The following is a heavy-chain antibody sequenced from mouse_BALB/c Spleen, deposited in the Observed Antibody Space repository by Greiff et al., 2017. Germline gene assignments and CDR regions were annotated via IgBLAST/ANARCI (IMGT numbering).Heavy chain of an antibody. Sequence: QVQLKQSGAELVRPGTSVKVSCKASGYAFTNYLIEWVKQRPGQGLEWIGVINPGSGGTNYNEKFKGKATLTADKSSSTAYMQLSSLTSDDSAVYFCARYGNYEFFDYWGQGTTLTVSS. D-gene: IGHD2-1*01. V-gene: IGHV1-54*01. CDR2: INPGSGGT. CDR3: ARYGNYEFFDY. J-gene: IGHJ2*01. CDR1: GYAFTNYL.